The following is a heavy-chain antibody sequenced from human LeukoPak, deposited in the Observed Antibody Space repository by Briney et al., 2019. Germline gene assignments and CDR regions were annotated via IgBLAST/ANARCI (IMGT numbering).Heavy chain of an antibody. Sequence: GGSLRLSCAASGFTFSGYRMSWVRQAPGKGLEWVANIKEDGSDIYYVDSVKGRFTISRDNAKNSLYLQMNSLRAEDTALYYCARDGDTVLTRGYYYYMDVWGKGTTVTVSS. CDR3: ARDGDTVLTRGYYYYMDV. CDR2: IKEDGSDI. J-gene: IGHJ6*03. CDR1: GFTFSGYR. D-gene: IGHD4-23*01. V-gene: IGHV3-7*01.